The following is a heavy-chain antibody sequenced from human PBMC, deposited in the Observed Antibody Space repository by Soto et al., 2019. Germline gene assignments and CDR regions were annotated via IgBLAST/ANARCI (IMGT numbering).Heavy chain of an antibody. V-gene: IGHV4-31*03. CDR1: GGSISIGGYY. CDR3: ARGPNPMIRGVVISAFEF. J-gene: IGHJ4*02. D-gene: IGHD3-10*01. Sequence: SETLSLTCTVSGGSISIGGYYWTWIRQHPTKGLEWIGYIYYTGSTFYNPSLRSRVTMSADTSKNEFYLKLRSVTAADTAVYYCARGPNPMIRGVVISAFEFWGQGSLVTVS. CDR2: IYYTGST.